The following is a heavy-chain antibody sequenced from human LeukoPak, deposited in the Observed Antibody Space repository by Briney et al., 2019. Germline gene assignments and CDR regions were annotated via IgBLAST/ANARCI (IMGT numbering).Heavy chain of an antibody. J-gene: IGHJ6*03. Sequence: GASVKVSCKASGDTFKNYTLSWVRQAPGQGLEWMGWISAYNGNTNYAQKLQGRVTMTTDTSTSTAYMELRSLRSDDTAVYYCARVDYGDYMHYYYYMDVWGKGTTVTVSS. CDR2: ISAYNGNT. CDR1: GDTFKNYT. V-gene: IGHV1-18*01. D-gene: IGHD4-17*01. CDR3: ARVDYGDYMHYYYYMDV.